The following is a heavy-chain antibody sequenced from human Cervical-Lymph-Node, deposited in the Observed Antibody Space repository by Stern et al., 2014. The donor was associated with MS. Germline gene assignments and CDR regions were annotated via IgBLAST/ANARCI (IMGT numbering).Heavy chain of an antibody. D-gene: IGHD1-26*01. CDR1: GGSLTSYY. Sequence: QLQLQESGPGLVKPSETLSLTCTVSGGSLTSYYWSWIRQPPGKGLEWIGYIYYSGSTNYNPSPKSRVTISVDTSKNQFSLKLDSVTAADTAIYNCARVIVGNYSGVFDSWGQGTLVTVSS. J-gene: IGHJ4*02. V-gene: IGHV4-59*01. CDR2: IYYSGST. CDR3: ARVIVGNYSGVFDS.